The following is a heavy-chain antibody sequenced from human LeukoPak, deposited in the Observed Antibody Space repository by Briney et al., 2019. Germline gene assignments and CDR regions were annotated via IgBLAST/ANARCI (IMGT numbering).Heavy chain of an antibody. V-gene: IGHV1-2*06. J-gene: IGHJ4*02. Sequence: ASVKVSCKASGYTFTGYYMHWVRQAPGQGREWMGRINPNSGGTNYAQKFQGRVTMTRDTSISTAYMELSRLRSDDTAVYYCARDRNYYGSGGYYNVVDYWGQGTLVTVSS. CDR2: INPNSGGT. CDR3: ARDRNYYGSGGYYNVVDY. CDR1: GYTFTGYY. D-gene: IGHD3-10*01.